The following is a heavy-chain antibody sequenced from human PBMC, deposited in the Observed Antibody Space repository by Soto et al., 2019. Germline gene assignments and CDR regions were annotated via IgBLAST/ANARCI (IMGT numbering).Heavy chain of an antibody. D-gene: IGHD3-10*01. CDR2: VYHTGTT. CDR1: GGPVSGDDLY. Sequence: TLSLTCVVSGGPVSGDDLYWSWIRHLPGKGLEWIANVYHTGTTYYNPSLKSRVSMSVDTSQNQFSLILASVTAADTAIFYCARATYTSGGSPTFAMDVWGQGTTVTVSS. V-gene: IGHV4-31*02. CDR3: ARATYTSGGSPTFAMDV. J-gene: IGHJ6*02.